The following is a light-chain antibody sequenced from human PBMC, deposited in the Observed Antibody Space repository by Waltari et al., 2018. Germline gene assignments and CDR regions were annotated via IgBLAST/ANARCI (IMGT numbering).Light chain of an antibody. CDR3: QQRSNWPIT. CDR1: QSVSSTY. V-gene: IGKV3D-20*02. CDR2: DAS. J-gene: IGKJ5*01. Sequence: EIVLTQSPGTLSLSPGERATLSCRASQSVSSTYLAWYQQKPGRAPTLLIYDASKRATGIPDRFSGSGSGTDFTLTISRLEPEDFVVYYCQQRSNWPITFGQGTRLEIK.